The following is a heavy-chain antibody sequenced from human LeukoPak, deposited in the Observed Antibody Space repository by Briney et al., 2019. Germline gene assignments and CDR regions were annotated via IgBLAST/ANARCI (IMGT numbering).Heavy chain of an antibody. CDR3: AKRGSYCSGGSCQTLFDP. CDR1: GFTFSSYA. V-gene: IGHV3-23*01. CDR2: ISGSGGST. Sequence: PGGSLRLSCAASGFTFSSYAMSWVRQAPGKGLEWVSAISGSGGSTYYADSVKGWFTISRDNSKNTLYLQMNSLRAEDTAVYYCAKRGSYCSGGSCQTLFDPWGQGTLVTVSS. J-gene: IGHJ5*02. D-gene: IGHD2-15*01.